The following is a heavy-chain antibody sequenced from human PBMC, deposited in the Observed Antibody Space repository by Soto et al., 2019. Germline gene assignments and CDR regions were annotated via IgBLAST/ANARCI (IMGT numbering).Heavy chain of an antibody. CDR3: AHLTYYYDSSGYYSCAEYFQH. J-gene: IGHJ1*01. CDR1: GFSLSTSGVG. D-gene: IGHD3-22*01. CDR2: IYWDDDK. Sequence: QITLKESGPTLVKPTQTLTLTCTFSGFSLSTSGVGVGWIRQPPGKALEWLALIYWDDDKRYSPSLKSRLTITKDTSKNQVVLTMTNMDPVDTATYYCAHLTYYYDSSGYYSCAEYFQHWGQGTLVTVSS. V-gene: IGHV2-5*02.